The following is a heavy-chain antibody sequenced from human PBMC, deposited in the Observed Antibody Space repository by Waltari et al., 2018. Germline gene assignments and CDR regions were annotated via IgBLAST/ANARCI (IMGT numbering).Heavy chain of an antibody. V-gene: IGHV4-61*02. Sequence: QVQLQESGPGLVKPSQTLSLTCTVSGGSISSGSYYWSWIRQPAGKGLEWIGRIYNRGSTNYNPSLKSRVIIAVDTSKNQFSLKLSSVTGADTAVDYCARGSGDYPPSYWGQGTLVTVSS. CDR1: GGSISSGSYY. CDR2: IYNRGST. CDR3: ARGSGDYPPSY. J-gene: IGHJ4*02. D-gene: IGHD4-17*01.